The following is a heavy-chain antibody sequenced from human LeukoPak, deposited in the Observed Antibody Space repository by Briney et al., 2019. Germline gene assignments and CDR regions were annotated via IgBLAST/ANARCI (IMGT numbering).Heavy chain of an antibody. V-gene: IGHV4-59*01. D-gene: IGHD3-3*01. Sequence: SETLSLTCTVSGGSISSYYWSWIRQPPGKGLEWIGYIYYSGSTNYNPSLKSRVTISVDTSKNQFSLKLSSVTAADTAVYYCARGYYDFWSGYLPFDPWGQGTLVTIPS. CDR1: GGSISSYY. CDR3: ARGYYDFWSGYLPFDP. J-gene: IGHJ5*02. CDR2: IYYSGST.